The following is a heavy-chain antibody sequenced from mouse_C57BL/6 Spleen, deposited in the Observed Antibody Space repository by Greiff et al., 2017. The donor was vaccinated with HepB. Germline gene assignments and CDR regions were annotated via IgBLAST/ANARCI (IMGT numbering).Heavy chain of an antibody. CDR3: TGGYFDV. Sequence: QVQLQQSGAELVRPGASVTLSCKASGYTFTDYEMHWVKQTPVHGLEWIGAIDPETGGTAYNQKFKGKAILTADKSSSTDYMELRSLTSEDSAVYSCTGGYFDVWGTGTTVTVSS. V-gene: IGHV1-15*01. CDR2: IDPETGGT. J-gene: IGHJ1*03. CDR1: GYTFTDYE.